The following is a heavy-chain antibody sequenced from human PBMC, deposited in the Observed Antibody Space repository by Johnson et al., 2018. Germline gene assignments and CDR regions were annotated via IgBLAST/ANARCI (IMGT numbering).Heavy chain of an antibody. CDR1: GYTFTSYD. CDR3: ARSLKGGGVFFDY. V-gene: IGHV1-8*01. D-gene: IGHD3-16*01. Sequence: QVQLVESGAEVKKPGASVKVSCKASGYTFTSYDINWVRQAPGQGPEWMGWMNPDTGDTGYVQKFQGRVTMTRDTYISTAYIELTNRRVDDTAGYYRARSLKGGGVFFDYRGQGTLVTGSS. CDR2: MNPDTGDT. J-gene: IGHJ4*02.